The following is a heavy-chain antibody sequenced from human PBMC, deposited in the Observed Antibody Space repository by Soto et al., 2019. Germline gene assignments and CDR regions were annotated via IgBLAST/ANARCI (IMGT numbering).Heavy chain of an antibody. CDR1: GGSISSGGYS. D-gene: IGHD6-13*01. V-gene: IGHV4-30-2*02. J-gene: IGHJ4*02. Sequence: SETLSLTYAVSGGSISSGGYSWSWIRQPPGKGLEWIGYIYHSGSTYYNPSLKSRVAISVDTSMNQFSLELSSVTAADTAVYYCATRPPGATWYGVFDYWSQGTLVTVSS. CDR2: IYHSGST. CDR3: ATRPPGATWYGVFDY.